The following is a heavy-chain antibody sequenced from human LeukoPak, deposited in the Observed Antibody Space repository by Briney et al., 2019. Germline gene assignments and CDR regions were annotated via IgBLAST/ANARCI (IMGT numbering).Heavy chain of an antibody. CDR3: AIDYYGSGSHDY. Sequence: ASVKVSCKASGYSFTSYYMHWVRQAPGQGLEWMGWMNPNSGNTGYAQKFQGRVTMTRNTSISTAYMELSSLRSEDTAVYYCAIDYYGSGSHDYWGQGTLVTVSS. V-gene: IGHV1-8*01. CDR2: MNPNSGNT. CDR1: GYSFTSYY. J-gene: IGHJ4*02. D-gene: IGHD3-10*01.